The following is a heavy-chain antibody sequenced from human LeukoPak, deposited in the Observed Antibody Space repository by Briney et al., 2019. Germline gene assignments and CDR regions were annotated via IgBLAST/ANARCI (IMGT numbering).Heavy chain of an antibody. CDR2: INHSGST. CDR3: ARVRGSSRLSYYYYYYMDV. V-gene: IGHV4-34*01. D-gene: IGHD6-6*01. Sequence: SETLSLTCAVYGGSFSGYYWSWIRQPPGKGLEWIGEINHSGSTNYNPSLKSRVTLSVDTPKNQFSLKLSSVTAADTAVYYCARVRGSSRLSYYYYYYMDVWGKGTTVTVSS. CDR1: GGSFSGYY. J-gene: IGHJ6*03.